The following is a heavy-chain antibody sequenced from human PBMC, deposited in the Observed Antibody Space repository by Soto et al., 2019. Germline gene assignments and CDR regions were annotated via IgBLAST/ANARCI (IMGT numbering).Heavy chain of an antibody. J-gene: IGHJ4*02. V-gene: IGHV3-23*01. Sequence: GGSLRLSCAASGFTFSSDAMSWVRQARGEGLEWVSSVNIDGATHYADSVKGRFTISRDNFENTVILQMKSLRAEDTAVYFCAKNYYFDNWGQGALVTAPQ. CDR2: VNIDGAT. CDR1: GFTFSSDA. CDR3: AKNYYFDN.